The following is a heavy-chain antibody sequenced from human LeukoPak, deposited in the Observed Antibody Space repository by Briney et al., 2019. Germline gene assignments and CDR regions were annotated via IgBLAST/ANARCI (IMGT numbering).Heavy chain of an antibody. D-gene: IGHD4-17*01. V-gene: IGHV1-69*13. Sequence: GASVKVSCKAFGGTFSSYVINWVRQAPGQGLEWMGGIIPIFGTTNYAQKFQGRVTITADESTNTAYMELSSLRSEDTAVYYCARGGVDYGDPWPLDYWGQGTLVTVSS. CDR3: ARGGVDYGDPWPLDY. CDR1: GGTFSSYV. CDR2: IIPIFGTT. J-gene: IGHJ4*02.